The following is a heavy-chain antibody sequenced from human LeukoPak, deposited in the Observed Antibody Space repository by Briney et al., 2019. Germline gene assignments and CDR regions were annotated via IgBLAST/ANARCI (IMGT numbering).Heavy chain of an antibody. Sequence: PGGSLRLSCAASGFSFSSYTMNWVRQASGKGLEWVGRIRSTANGYATAYAASVKGRFTISRDDSKNTAYLQMDSLKTEDTAVYYCTGNYYGSGSYADFDYWGQGTLVTVSS. D-gene: IGHD3-10*01. J-gene: IGHJ4*02. CDR1: GFSFSSYT. CDR3: TGNYYGSGSYADFDY. V-gene: IGHV3-73*01. CDR2: IRSTANGYAT.